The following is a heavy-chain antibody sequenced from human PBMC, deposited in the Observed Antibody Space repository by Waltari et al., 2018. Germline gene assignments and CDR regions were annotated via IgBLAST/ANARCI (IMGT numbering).Heavy chain of an antibody. CDR3: ARLLIESSGLGWYSFDY. V-gene: IGHV4-34*01. D-gene: IGHD6-19*01. CDR2: IYHDGNP. Sequence: QVQLLQWGAGLLKPSETLSLTCGVRGASFNVNYWSWIRQSQGKGLEGLAEIYHDGNPNYSPSLRGRVTISLDTSRNQVSLNLTSVTAADTAVYYCARLLIESSGLGWYSFDYWGQGIPVIVS. CDR1: GASFNVNY. J-gene: IGHJ4*02.